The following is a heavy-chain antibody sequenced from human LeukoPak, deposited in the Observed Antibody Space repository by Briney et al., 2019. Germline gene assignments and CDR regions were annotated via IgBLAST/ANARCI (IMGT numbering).Heavy chain of an antibody. J-gene: IGHJ4*02. CDR2: IYYSGNT. Sequence: PSETLSLTCTVSGGSISSYYWSWIRQPPGKGLEWIGYIYYSGNTNYNPSLKSRLSMSLDTSRNQFSLNLTSVTAADTATYYCARETMLAGFASGLGFNYWGQGILVIVSS. CDR3: ARETMLAGFASGLGFNY. V-gene: IGHV4-59*01. CDR1: GGSISSYY. D-gene: IGHD6-19*01.